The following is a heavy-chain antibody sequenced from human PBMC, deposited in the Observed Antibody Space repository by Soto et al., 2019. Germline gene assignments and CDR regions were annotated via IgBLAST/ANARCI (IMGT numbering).Heavy chain of an antibody. CDR3: AGRNYDYIWGSYRKNHAFDI. CDR1: GGSISSYY. J-gene: IGHJ3*02. Sequence: SETLSLTCTVSGGSISSYYWSWIRQHPGKGLEWIGYIYYSGSTNYNPSLKSRVTISVDTSKNQFSLKLSSVTAADTAVYYCAGRNYDYIWGSYRKNHAFDIWGQGTMVTVSS. V-gene: IGHV4-59*01. D-gene: IGHD3-16*02. CDR2: IYYSGST.